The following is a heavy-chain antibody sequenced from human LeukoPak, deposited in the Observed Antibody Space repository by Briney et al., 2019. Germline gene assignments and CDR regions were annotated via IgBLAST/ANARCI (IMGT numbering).Heavy chain of an antibody. CDR2: ISSSSSYI. J-gene: IGHJ4*02. CDR1: GFTFSSYS. Sequence: KSGGSLRLSCAASGFTFSSYSMNWVRQAPGKGLEWVSSISSSSSYIYYADSVKGRFTISRDNAKNSLYLQMNSLRAEDTAVYYCARGSSGWYYFDYWGQGTLVTVSS. CDR3: ARGSSGWYYFDY. V-gene: IGHV3-21*01. D-gene: IGHD6-19*01.